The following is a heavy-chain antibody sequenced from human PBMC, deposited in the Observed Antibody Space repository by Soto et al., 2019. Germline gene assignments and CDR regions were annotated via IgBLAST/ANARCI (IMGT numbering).Heavy chain of an antibody. J-gene: IGHJ4*02. D-gene: IGHD6-13*01. CDR3: AGGEHASTWVCVDY. CDR1: GGTFSSYA. V-gene: IGHV1-69*01. Sequence: QVQLVQSGAEVKKPGSSVKVSCKASGGTFSSYAISWVRQAPGQGLEWMGDIIPIFSTTRHAQKFQGRVTITADESTTTAYMELNSLTSDDAAVYYCAGGEHASTWVCVDYWGQGTLVTVSS. CDR2: IIPIFSTT.